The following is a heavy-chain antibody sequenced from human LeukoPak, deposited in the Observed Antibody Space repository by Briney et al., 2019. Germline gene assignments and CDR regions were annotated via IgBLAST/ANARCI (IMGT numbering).Heavy chain of an antibody. V-gene: IGHV3-74*01. J-gene: IGHJ3*02. CDR2: INSDGSSI. D-gene: IGHD2-2*01. CDR3: ARDVPDDALDI. Sequence: PGGSLRLSCAASGFTFSSYWMHWVRQAPGKGLVWVSRINSDGSSISYADSVKGRFTIFRDNAKNTLYLQMNSLRAEDTAVYYCARDVPDDALDIWGQGTMVTVSS. CDR1: GFTFSSYW.